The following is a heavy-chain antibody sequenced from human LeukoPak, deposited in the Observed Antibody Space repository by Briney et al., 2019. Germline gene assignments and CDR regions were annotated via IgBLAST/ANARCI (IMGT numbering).Heavy chain of an antibody. V-gene: IGHV3-7*01. CDR3: ARDKVSGPTLLDY. J-gene: IGHJ4*02. CDR2: IRQDGKEL. D-gene: IGHD5/OR15-5a*01. Sequence: AGGSLRLSCAASGFTFSSYSMNWVRQAPGKGPEWVANIRQDGKELYYVDSVKGRFTISRDNAKNSLYLQMDSLRVDDTAVYYCARDKVSGPTLLDYRGQGTLVTVSS. CDR1: GFTFSSYS.